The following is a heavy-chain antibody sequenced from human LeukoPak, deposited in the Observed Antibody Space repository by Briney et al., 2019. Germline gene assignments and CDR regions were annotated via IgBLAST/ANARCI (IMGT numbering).Heavy chain of an antibody. CDR3: ARAPGGYCSSTSCLADY. J-gene: IGHJ4*02. D-gene: IGHD2-2*01. Sequence: SVKVSCKASGGTFSSYAISWVRQAPGQGLEWMGGIIPIFGTANYAQKFQGRVTITADESTSTAYMELSSLRSEDTAVYYCARAPGGYCSSTSCLADYWGQGTLVTVSS. V-gene: IGHV1-69*13. CDR2: IIPIFGTA. CDR1: GGTFSSYA.